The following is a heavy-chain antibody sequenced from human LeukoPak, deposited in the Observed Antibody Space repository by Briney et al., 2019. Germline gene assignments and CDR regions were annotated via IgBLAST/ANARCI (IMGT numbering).Heavy chain of an antibody. CDR3: ASHAAAGTRWDY. D-gene: IGHD6-13*01. V-gene: IGHV4-39*01. CDR2: IYYSGST. J-gene: IGHJ4*02. Sequence: PSETLSLTCTVSGGSISSSSYYWGWIRQPPGKGLEWIGSIYYSGSTYYNPSLKSRVTISVDTSKNPFSLKLSSVTAADTAVYYCASHAAAGTRWDYWGQGTLVTVSS. CDR1: GGSISSSSYY.